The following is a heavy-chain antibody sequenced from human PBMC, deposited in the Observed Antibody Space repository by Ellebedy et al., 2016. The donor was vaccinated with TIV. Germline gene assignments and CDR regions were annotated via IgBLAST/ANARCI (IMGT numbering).Heavy chain of an antibody. V-gene: IGHV5-51*01. CDR1: GYIFTDYS. Sequence: GESLKISCAASGYIFTDYSVAWVRQTPGLGLEWMGIIDPDDSDTRYSPSFHGQVTISGDRSSISTYLQWSSLRASDTAIYYCARLQYSMVGATVPDSWGQGTQVIVSS. D-gene: IGHD1-26*01. CDR2: IDPDDSDT. CDR3: ARLQYSMVGATVPDS. J-gene: IGHJ4*02.